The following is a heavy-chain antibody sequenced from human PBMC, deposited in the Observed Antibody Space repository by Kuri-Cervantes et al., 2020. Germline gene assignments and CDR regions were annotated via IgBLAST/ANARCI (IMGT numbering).Heavy chain of an antibody. V-gene: IGHV4-30-2*01. J-gene: IGHJ4*02. CDR1: GGSISSGGYS. CDR3: ARVRAYRQLRLGVYFDY. Sequence: SETLSLTCAVSGGSISSGGYSWSWIRQPPGKGLEWIGYIYHSGSTYYNPSLKSRVTISVDRSKNQFSLKLSSVSAADTAVYYCARVRAYRQLRLGVYFDYWGQGTLVTVSS. CDR2: IYHSGST. D-gene: IGHD1-26*01.